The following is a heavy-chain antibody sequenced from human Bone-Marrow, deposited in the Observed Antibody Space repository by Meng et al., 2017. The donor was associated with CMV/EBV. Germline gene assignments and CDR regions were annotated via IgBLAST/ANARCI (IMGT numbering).Heavy chain of an antibody. Sequence: GESLKISCAASGFTFSDYYMSWIRQAPGKGLEWVSYISSSGSTIYYADSVKGRFTISRDNAKNSLYLQMNSLRAEDTAVYYCAAHRLNWRLATLDYWGQGTLVTVSS. J-gene: IGHJ4*02. CDR3: AAHRLNWRLATLDY. CDR2: ISSSGSTI. D-gene: IGHD1-20*01. CDR1: GFTFSDYY. V-gene: IGHV3-11*01.